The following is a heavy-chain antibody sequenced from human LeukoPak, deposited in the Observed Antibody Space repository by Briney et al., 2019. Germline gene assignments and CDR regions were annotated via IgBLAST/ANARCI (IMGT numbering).Heavy chain of an antibody. D-gene: IGHD6-13*01. Sequence: SETLSLTCTVSGGSISSYYWSWIRQPPGKGLEWIGYIYYSGSTNYNPSLKSRVTISVDTSKNQFSLKLGSVTAADTAVYYCARESSSSWYGDAFDIWGQGTMVTVSS. CDR1: GGSISSYY. CDR2: IYYSGST. V-gene: IGHV4-59*01. J-gene: IGHJ3*02. CDR3: ARESSSSWYGDAFDI.